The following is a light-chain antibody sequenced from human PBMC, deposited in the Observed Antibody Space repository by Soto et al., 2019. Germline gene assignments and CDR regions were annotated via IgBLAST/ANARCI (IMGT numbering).Light chain of an antibody. CDR1: QSVLYNSNNKNY. V-gene: IGKV4-1*01. J-gene: IGKJ1*01. CDR3: QQYYSTPWT. CDR2: WAS. Sequence: DIVMTQSPDSLAVSLGERATINCKSSQSVLYNSNNKNYLAWYQQKPGQPPKLLIYWASTRESVVPDRFSGSGSGTDFALTISSLQAEDVAVYYCQQYYSTPWTFGQGTKVEIK.